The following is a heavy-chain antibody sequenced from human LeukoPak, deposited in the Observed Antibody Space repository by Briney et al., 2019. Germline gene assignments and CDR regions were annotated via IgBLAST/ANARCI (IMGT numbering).Heavy chain of an antibody. J-gene: IGHJ4*02. CDR2: INPNSGDT. D-gene: IGHD5-18*01. V-gene: IGHV1-2*02. CDR1: GYTFTSYG. Sequence: ASVKVSCKASGYTFTSYGISWVRQAPGQGLEWTGWINPNSGDTTSAQKFQGRVTMTRDTSISTAYMELSSLTSDDTAVYYCARGEYRYAVDYWGQGTLVTVSS. CDR3: ARGEYRYAVDY.